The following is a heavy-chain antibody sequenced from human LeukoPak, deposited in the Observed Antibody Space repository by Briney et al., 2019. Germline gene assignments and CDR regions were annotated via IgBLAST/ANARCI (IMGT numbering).Heavy chain of an antibody. CDR2: IYYSGST. CDR3: ARHQYSSGWITSTFDY. V-gene: IGHV4-39*01. CDR1: GGSISSSSYY. J-gene: IGHJ4*02. Sequence: PSETLSLTCTVSGGSISSSSYYWGWIRQPPGKGLEWIGSIYYSGSTYYNPSLKSRVTISVDTSKNQFSLKLSSVTAADTAVYYCARHQYSSGWITSTFDYWGQGTLVTVSS. D-gene: IGHD6-19*01.